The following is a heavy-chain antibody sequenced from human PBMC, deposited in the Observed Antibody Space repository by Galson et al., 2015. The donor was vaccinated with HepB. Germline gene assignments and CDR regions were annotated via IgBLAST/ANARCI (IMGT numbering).Heavy chain of an antibody. J-gene: IGHJ4*02. CDR2: ISSGSTV. CDR3: AREAIMTTVTTFDY. Sequence: SLRLSCAASGFTFNDYYMSWIRQAPGKGLEWVSYISSGSTVYYADSVKGRFTISRDNAKNSLYLQMNSLRAEDTAVYYCAREAIMTTVTTFDYWGQGTLVTVSS. V-gene: IGHV3-11*01. CDR1: GFTFNDYY. D-gene: IGHD4-11*01.